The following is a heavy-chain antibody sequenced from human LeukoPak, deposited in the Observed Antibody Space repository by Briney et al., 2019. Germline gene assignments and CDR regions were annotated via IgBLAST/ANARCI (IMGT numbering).Heavy chain of an antibody. Sequence: GGSLRLSCEVSRSMFDTYAMSWVRQAPGKGLEWVSAISGSGGSTYYADSVKGRFTISRDNSKNTLYLQMNSLRAEDTAVYYCARGSSGDSSGYDYWGQGTLVTVSS. D-gene: IGHD3-22*01. J-gene: IGHJ4*02. CDR3: ARGSSGDSSGYDY. V-gene: IGHV3-23*01. CDR1: RSMFDTYA. CDR2: ISGSGGST.